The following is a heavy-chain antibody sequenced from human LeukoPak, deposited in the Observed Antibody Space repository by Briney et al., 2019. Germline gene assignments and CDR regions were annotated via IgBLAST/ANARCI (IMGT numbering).Heavy chain of an antibody. CDR1: GGSISSHY. J-gene: IGHJ4*02. CDR2: IYYSGST. CDR3: ASYRLSSSSFDY. V-gene: IGHV4-59*11. D-gene: IGHD6-13*01. Sequence: SETLSLTCSVSGGSISSHYWSWIRQPPGKGLEWIGYIYYSGSTNYNPSLKSRVTISVDTSKNQFSLKLSSVTAADTAVYYCASYRLSSSSFDYWGQGTLVTVSS.